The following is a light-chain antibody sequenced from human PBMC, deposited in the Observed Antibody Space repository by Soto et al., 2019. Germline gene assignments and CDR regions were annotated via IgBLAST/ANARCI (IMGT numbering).Light chain of an antibody. CDR1: SSDVGNSNG. CDR2: DVN. J-gene: IGLJ1*01. V-gene: IGLV2-18*02. CDR3: SSYTSSSTYV. Sequence: AVXTEPPSVSGSPGQSVAISCTGTSSDVGNSNGVSWYHQPPGTAPKLMIYDVNNRPSGVPDRFSGSKSGNTASLTISGLQAEDEGDYYCSSYTSSSTYVFGTGTKVTVL.